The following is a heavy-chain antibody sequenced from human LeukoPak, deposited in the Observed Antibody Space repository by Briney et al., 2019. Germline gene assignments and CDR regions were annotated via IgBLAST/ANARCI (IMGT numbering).Heavy chain of an antibody. V-gene: IGHV3-30*18. CDR1: GFTFSSYA. CDR3: AKSIAAACDY. J-gene: IGHJ4*02. D-gene: IGHD6-13*01. CDR2: ISYDGSNK. Sequence: GGSLRLSCAASGFTFSSYAMSWVRQAPGKGLEWVAVISYDGSNKYYADSVKGRFTISRDNSKNTLYLQMNSLRAEDTAVYYCAKSIAAACDYWGQGTLVTVSS.